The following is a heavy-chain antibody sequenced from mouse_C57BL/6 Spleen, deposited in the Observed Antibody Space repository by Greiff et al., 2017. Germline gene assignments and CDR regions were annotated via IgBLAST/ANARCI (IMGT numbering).Heavy chain of an antibody. CDR3: ARGGYDYDGYAMDY. D-gene: IGHD2-4*01. CDR1: GYTFTDYY. V-gene: IGHV1-76*01. Sequence: QVQLKESGAELVRPGASVKLSCKASGYTFTDYYINWVKQRPGQGLEWIARIYPGSGNTYYNEKFKGKATLTAEKSSSTAYMQLSSLTSEDSAVYVCARGGYDYDGYAMDYWGQGTSVTVSS. J-gene: IGHJ4*01. CDR2: IYPGSGNT.